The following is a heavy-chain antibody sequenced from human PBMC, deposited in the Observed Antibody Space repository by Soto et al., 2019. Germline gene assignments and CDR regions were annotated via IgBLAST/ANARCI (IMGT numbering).Heavy chain of an antibody. J-gene: IGHJ5*02. D-gene: IGHD3-3*01. V-gene: IGHV4-4*02. CDR2: IYQTGSI. Sequence: SETLALSCVVSGGSVNNNFWIGVRQPPGKGLEWIGEIYQTGSINYNPSLRSRVTISVDKSKNQLSLKVDSVTAADTAFYYCVRGNDNYDFWNNWSLDPWGQGTPVTVSS. CDR3: VRGNDNYDFWNNWSLDP. CDR1: GGSVNNNFW.